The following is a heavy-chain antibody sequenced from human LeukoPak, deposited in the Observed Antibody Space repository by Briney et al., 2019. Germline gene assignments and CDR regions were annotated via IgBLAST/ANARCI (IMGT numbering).Heavy chain of an antibody. V-gene: IGHV4-34*01. CDR1: GESLNIYY. Sequence: PPETLSLTCAVYGESLNIYYWSWVRQPPGEGLEWIGEIYESGTPEYNPSLKSRVTISMVPSKQQFSLNLSSVTAADTAVYYCARGAWATRIGSWGLGTPVIVSS. CDR2: IYESGTP. CDR3: ARGAWATRIGS. D-gene: IGHD2-15*01. J-gene: IGHJ4*02.